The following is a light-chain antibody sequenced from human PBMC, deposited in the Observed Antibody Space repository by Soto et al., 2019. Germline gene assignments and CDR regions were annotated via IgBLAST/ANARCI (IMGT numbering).Light chain of an antibody. Sequence: EVVLTQPPGTLSLSPGERATLSCTASQSVSSSYLAWYQQKPGQAPRLLIYGASSRATGISDRFSGSGSGTDFTLTISRLEPEDFAVYYCQQYGSSPPYTFGQGTKLEIK. V-gene: IGKV3-20*01. CDR2: GAS. CDR1: QSVSSSY. J-gene: IGKJ2*01. CDR3: QQYGSSPPYT.